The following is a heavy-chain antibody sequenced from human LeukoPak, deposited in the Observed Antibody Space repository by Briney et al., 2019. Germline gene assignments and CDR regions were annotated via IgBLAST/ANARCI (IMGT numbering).Heavy chain of an antibody. J-gene: IGHJ4*02. V-gene: IGHV3-11*03. CDR3: AAGTAADF. Sequence: GGSLRLSCVVSGIPFSDYYMNWIRQAPGKGLEWISYISSSSSYTDYADSVKGRFTISRDNAKSALYLQMNSLRLEDTAVYYCAAGTAADFWGQGTLVAVSS. CDR2: ISSSSSYT. D-gene: IGHD6-13*01. CDR1: GIPFSDYY.